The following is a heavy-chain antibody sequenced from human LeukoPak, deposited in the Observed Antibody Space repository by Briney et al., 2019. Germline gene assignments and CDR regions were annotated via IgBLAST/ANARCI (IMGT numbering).Heavy chain of an antibody. CDR1: GGSLRGYF. D-gene: IGHD1-26*01. Sequence: TSETLSLTCAVYGGSLRGYFWSWIRQSPGKGLEWIGEINHSGNTNYNPSHKSRVSITVDTSKNQFYLNMTSVTAADMAVYYCARENVYSGTYPFYMDVWGKGTTVTVSS. J-gene: IGHJ6*03. CDR3: ARENVYSGTYPFYMDV. CDR2: INHSGNT. V-gene: IGHV4-34*01.